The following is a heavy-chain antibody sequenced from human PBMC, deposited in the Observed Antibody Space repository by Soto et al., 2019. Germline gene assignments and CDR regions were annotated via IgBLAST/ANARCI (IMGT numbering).Heavy chain of an antibody. J-gene: IGHJ4*02. CDR1: GYIFTNYW. CDR2: IYPGDSDT. CDR3: ARRARGNWAFDY. V-gene: IGHV5-51*03. D-gene: IGHD3-16*01. Sequence: EVHLVQSGAEMKKPGESVKISCNASGYIFTNYWIGWVRQMPGKGLEWMGIIYPGDSDTRYRPSFQGQVTISADKSIGTAYLQWRSLQGSDTAMYFCARRARGNWAFDYWGQGTQVTVSS.